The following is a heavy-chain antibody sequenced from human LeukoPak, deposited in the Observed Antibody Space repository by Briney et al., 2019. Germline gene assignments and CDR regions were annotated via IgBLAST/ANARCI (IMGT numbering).Heavy chain of an antibody. Sequence: ASVTVSCKASGYTFTSYGISWVRQAPGQGLEWMGGIIPIFGTANYAQKFQGRVTITADESTSTAYMELSSLRSEDTAVYYCARAYYDSSGYYYEYYFDYWGQGTLVTVSS. CDR2: IIPIFGTA. CDR3: ARAYYDSSGYYYEYYFDY. V-gene: IGHV1-69*13. J-gene: IGHJ4*02. D-gene: IGHD3-22*01. CDR1: GYTFTSYG.